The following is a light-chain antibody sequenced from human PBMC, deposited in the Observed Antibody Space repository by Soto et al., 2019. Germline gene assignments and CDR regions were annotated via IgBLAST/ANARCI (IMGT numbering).Light chain of an antibody. CDR1: QSISSY. CDR3: QQSYRTPLT. CDR2: AAS. J-gene: IGKJ3*01. Sequence: DIQMTQSPSSLSASVGDRVTITCRASQSISSYLNWYQQKPGKAPKLLIYAASSLQSGVPSRFSGSGSGTHFTLTISSLQPEDFATYYCQQSYRTPLTFGPGTKVDI. V-gene: IGKV1-39*01.